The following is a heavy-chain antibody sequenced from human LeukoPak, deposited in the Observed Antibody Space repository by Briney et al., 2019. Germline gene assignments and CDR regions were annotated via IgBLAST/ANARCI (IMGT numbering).Heavy chain of an antibody. CDR1: GGTFSSYA. Sequence: SVKVSCNASGGTFSSYAISWVRQAPGQGLEWMGRIIPILGIANYAQKFQGRVTITADKSTSAAYMELSSLRSEDTAVYYCARAPYYYDSSIYYYYYYGMDVWGQGTTVTVSS. J-gene: IGHJ6*02. CDR3: ARAPYYYDSSIYYYYYYGMDV. V-gene: IGHV1-69*04. D-gene: IGHD3-22*01. CDR2: IIPILGIA.